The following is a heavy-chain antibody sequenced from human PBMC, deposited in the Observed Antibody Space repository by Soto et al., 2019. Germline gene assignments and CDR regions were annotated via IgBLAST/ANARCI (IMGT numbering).Heavy chain of an antibody. CDR1: GFTFRNYD. V-gene: IGHV3-13*05. CDR3: ARTDRDFYGLDI. J-gene: IGHJ6*02. CDR2: ISAAGDP. Sequence: EVQLVESGGGLVQPGGSLRLSCEAFGFTFRNYDMHWVRQGTGKGLEWVSGISAAGDPDYADSVEGRFTISRENAQYSFFLQMNSLRVGDTAVYYCARTDRDFYGLDIWGQGTTVIVSS.